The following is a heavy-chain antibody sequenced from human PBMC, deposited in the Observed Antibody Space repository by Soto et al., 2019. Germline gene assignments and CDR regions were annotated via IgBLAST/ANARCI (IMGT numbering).Heavy chain of an antibody. CDR1: GFTFNIFS. CDR3: ARDSATSFDS. J-gene: IGHJ5*01. CDR2: ITSGSNSI. V-gene: IGHV3-48*01. Sequence: EVQLVESGGGLVQPGGSLRLSCAASGFTFNIFSMNWVRQAPGKELEWISYITSGSNSIYYADSVKGRFTISRDNAKNSLYLQMNNLRAEDTAVYYCARDSATSFDSWGQGTLVTVSS.